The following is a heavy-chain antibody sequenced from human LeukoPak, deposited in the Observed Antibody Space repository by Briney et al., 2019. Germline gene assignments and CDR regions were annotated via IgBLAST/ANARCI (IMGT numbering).Heavy chain of an antibody. CDR3: ARQESTYIVD. CDR1: GGSISSSRYY. D-gene: IGHD2-15*01. CDR2: IYYSGST. Sequence: SETLSLTCTVSGGSISSSRYYWGWIRQPPGKGLEWIGSIYYSGSTYYNPSLKSRVTISVDTSKNQFSLKLSSVTAADTAVYYCARQESTYIVDWGQGTLVTVSS. J-gene: IGHJ4*02. V-gene: IGHV4-39*01.